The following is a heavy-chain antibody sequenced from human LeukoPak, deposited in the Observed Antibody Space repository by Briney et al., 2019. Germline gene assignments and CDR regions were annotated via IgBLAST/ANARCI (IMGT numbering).Heavy chain of an antibody. D-gene: IGHD4-23*01. J-gene: IGHJ1*01. CDR3: AREGHGGYKYFRH. CDR1: GYTFTSYY. CDR2: INPSGGST. V-gene: IGHV1-46*01. Sequence: ASVKVSCKASGYTFTSYYMHWVRQAPGQGLAWMGIINPSGGSTSYAQKFQGRVTMTRDTSTSTVYMELSSLTSEDTAVFFCAREGHGGYKYFRHWGQGTLVTVSS.